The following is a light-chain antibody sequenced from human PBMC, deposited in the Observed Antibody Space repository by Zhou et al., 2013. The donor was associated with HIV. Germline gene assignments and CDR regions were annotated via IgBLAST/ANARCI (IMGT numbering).Light chain of an antibody. CDR3: QQSYSTPQT. J-gene: IGKJ1*01. Sequence: DIQMTQSPSSLSASVGDRVTITCRASQSISSYLNWYQQKPEKAPKLLIYAASSLQSGVPSRFSGGGSGTDFTLTISSLQREDFATYYCQQSYSTPQTFGQGTKVEIK. CDR2: AAS. CDR1: QSISSY. V-gene: IGKV1-39*01.